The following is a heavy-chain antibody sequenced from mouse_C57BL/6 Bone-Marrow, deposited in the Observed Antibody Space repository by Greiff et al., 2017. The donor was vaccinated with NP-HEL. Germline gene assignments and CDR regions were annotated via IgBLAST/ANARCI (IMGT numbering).Heavy chain of an antibody. CDR3: ARIGNFAWFAY. CDR2: IWSGGST. D-gene: IGHD2-1*01. CDR1: GFSLTSYG. Sequence: QVQLQQSGPGLVQPSQSLSITCTVSGFSLTSYGVHWVRPSPGKGLEWLGVIWSGGSTDYNAAFISRLSISKDNSKSQVFFKMNSLQADDTAIYYCARIGNFAWFAYWGQGTLVTVSA. J-gene: IGHJ3*01. V-gene: IGHV2-2*01.